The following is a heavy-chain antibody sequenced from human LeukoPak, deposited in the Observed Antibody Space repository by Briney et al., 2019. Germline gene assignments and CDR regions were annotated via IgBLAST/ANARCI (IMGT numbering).Heavy chain of an antibody. J-gene: IGHJ4*02. V-gene: IGHV3-7*01. CDR2: IKQDGSDK. CDR1: GFTFSTYW. Sequence: GGSLRLSCAASGFTFSTYWMSWVRQAPGKGLEWVASIKQDGSDKYYVDSVKGRFTISRDNAKNSLYLQMNSLRAEDTAVYYCARDVGYCTSTNCQLHYFDYWGQGTLVTVSS. D-gene: IGHD2-2*01. CDR3: ARDVGYCTSTNCQLHYFDY.